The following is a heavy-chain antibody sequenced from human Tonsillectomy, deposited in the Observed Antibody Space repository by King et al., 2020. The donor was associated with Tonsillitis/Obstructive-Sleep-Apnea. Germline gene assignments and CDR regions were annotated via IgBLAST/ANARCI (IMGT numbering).Heavy chain of an antibody. J-gene: IGHJ4*02. CDR1: GFTFSNVW. Sequence: DVQLVESGGGLVKPGGSLRLSCAAPGFTFSNVWMSWVRQAPGKGLEWVGRIKSKTDGGTTDYAAPVEGRFTISRDDSKNTLYLQMNSLKTEDTAVYYCTTDPGITIFGVVTDYWGQGTLVTVSS. CDR3: TTDPGITIFGVVTDY. CDR2: IKSKTDGGTT. D-gene: IGHD3-3*01. V-gene: IGHV3-15*01.